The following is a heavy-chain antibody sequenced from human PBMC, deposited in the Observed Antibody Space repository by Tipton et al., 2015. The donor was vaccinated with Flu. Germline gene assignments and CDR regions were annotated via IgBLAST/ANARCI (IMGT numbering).Heavy chain of an antibody. V-gene: IGHV4-59*01. CDR2: SYYSGST. J-gene: IGHJ2*01. CDR1: GGSISSYY. Sequence: TLSLTCTVSGGSISSYYWSWIRQPPGKGLEWIGYSYYSGSTNYNPSLKSRVTISVDTSKNQFSLKLSSVTAADTAVYYCARVSSSGSWSQDWYFDLWGRGTLVTVSS. CDR3: ARVSSSGSWSQDWYFDL. D-gene: IGHD6-13*01.